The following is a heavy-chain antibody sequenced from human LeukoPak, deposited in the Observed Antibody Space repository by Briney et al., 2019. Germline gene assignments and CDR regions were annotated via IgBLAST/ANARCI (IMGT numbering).Heavy chain of an antibody. J-gene: IGHJ6*03. V-gene: IGHV4-34*01. CDR2: INHSGSN. D-gene: IGHD6-19*01. CDR3: ARESGWRYYYYYYMDV. CDR1: GGSFSGYY. Sequence: SETLSLTCAAYGGSFSGYYWSWIRQPPGKGLEWIGEINHSGSNNYNPSLKSRVTISVDTSKNQFSLKLSSVTAADTAVYYCARESGWRYYYYYYMDVWGKGTTVTVSS.